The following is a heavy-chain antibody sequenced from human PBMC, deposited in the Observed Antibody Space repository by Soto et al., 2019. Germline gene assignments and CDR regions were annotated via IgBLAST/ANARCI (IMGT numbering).Heavy chain of an antibody. CDR1: GISLSSSGVA. CDR3: EHRIVAYGLGG. V-gene: IGHV2-5*01. CDR2: IYWNDDK. J-gene: IGHJ6*04. Sequence: QITLREAGPTLVKPTQTLTLTCTFSGISLSSSGVAVAWIRQPPGKALEWLANIYWNDDKYYSPSLRSRLTISRDTSKKQVVLIMTNMDPVDTATYYCEHRIVAYGLGGWGKGTTVTVSS. D-gene: IGHD5-12*01.